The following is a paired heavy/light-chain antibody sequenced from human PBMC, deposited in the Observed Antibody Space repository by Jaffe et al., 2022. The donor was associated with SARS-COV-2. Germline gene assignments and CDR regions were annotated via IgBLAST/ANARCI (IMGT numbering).Heavy chain of an antibody. CDR2: INPNSDGT. J-gene: IGHJ4*02. Sequence: QVQLVQSGAEVKKPGASVKVSCKASGYTFTGYFIHWVRQAPGQGLEWMGRINPNSDGTNYAQKFQDRVTMTRDTSISTGYMELIRLTSDDTAVYYCARASAVVPNLLDYWGQGTLVTVSS. D-gene: IGHD2-15*01. CDR1: GYTFTGYF. CDR3: ARASAVVPNLLDY. V-gene: IGHV1-2*06.
Light chain of an antibody. CDR1: QSVLYSSNNKNY. CDR3: QEYYNAPFT. J-gene: IGKJ3*01. CDR2: WAS. Sequence: DIVMTQSPDSLAVSLGERATINCKSSQSVLYSSNNKNYLAWYQQKPGQPPKLLIYWASTRESGVPDRFSGSGSGTDFTLTISSLQAEDVAVYYCQEYYNAPFTFGPGTKVDIK. V-gene: IGKV4-1*01.